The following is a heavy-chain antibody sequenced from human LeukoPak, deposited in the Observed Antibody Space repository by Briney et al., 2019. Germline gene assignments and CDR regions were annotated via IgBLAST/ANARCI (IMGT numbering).Heavy chain of an antibody. CDR2: ISGGGVTT. CDR1: GFTSIAYA. Sequence: PGGSLRLSCVGSGFTSIAYALTWARQAPGKGLEWVSGISGGGVTTYYADSVKGRLTISRDNSKNTLFLQMNSLRAEDTAVYYCAKDLYDSSGSRYDYWGQGTLVTVSS. CDR3: AKDLYDSSGSRYDY. D-gene: IGHD3-22*01. V-gene: IGHV3-23*01. J-gene: IGHJ4*02.